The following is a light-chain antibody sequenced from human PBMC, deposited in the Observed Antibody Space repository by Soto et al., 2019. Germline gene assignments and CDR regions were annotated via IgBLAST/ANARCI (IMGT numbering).Light chain of an antibody. CDR2: EVN. CDR1: ISDVGGYSY. V-gene: IGLV2-14*01. Sequence: QSALTQPASVSGSPGQSITISCTGTISDVGGYSYVSWYQQHPGKAPKLIIYEVNYRPSGASNRFSGSKSGNTASLTISGLQAEDEADYYCSSFTSTSTYVFGTGTKVTVL. J-gene: IGLJ1*01. CDR3: SSFTSTSTYV.